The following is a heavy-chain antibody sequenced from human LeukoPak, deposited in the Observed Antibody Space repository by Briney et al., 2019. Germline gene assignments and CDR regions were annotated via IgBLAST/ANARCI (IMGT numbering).Heavy chain of an antibody. CDR3: AGDYGGSYFY. CDR1: GGSINIRNYY. Sequence: SETLSLTCTVSGGSINIRNYYWGWIRQPPGKGLEWIGSIYYSGSTYYNPSLKSRVTISVDTSKNQFSLKLSSVTAADTAVYYCAGDYGGSYFYWGLGTLVTVSS. D-gene: IGHD1-26*01. CDR2: IYYSGST. J-gene: IGHJ4*02. V-gene: IGHV4-39*02.